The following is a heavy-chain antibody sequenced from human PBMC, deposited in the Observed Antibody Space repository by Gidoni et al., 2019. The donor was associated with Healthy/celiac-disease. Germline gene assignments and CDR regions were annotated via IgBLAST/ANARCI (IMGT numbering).Heavy chain of an antibody. V-gene: IGHV4-39*01. CDR1: GGSISSSSYY. Sequence: QLQLQESGPGLVKPSETLSLTCTVSGGSISSSSYYWGWIRQPPGKGLEWIGSIYYSGSTYYNPSLKSRVTISVDTSKNQFSLKLNSVTAADTALYYCARLHMMGATSHWFDPWGQGTLVTVSS. CDR2: IYYSGST. J-gene: IGHJ5*02. CDR3: ARLHMMGATSHWFDP. D-gene: IGHD1-26*01.